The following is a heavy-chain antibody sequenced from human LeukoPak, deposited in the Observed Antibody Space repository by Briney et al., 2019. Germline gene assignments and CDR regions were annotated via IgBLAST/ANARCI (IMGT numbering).Heavy chain of an antibody. J-gene: IGHJ4*02. Sequence: SETLSLTCAVYGGSFSGYYWSWIRQPPGKGLEWIGEINHSGSTNYNPSLKSRVTISVDTSKNQFSLKLSSVTAADTAVYYCARSLFSSGYAPFDYWGQGTLVTVSS. D-gene: IGHD3-22*01. V-gene: IGHV4-34*01. CDR1: GGSFSGYY. CDR3: ARSLFSSGYAPFDY. CDR2: INHSGST.